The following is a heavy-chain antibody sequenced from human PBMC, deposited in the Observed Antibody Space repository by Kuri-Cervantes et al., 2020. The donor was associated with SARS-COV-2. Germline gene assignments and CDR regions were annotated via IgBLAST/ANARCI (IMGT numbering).Heavy chain of an antibody. D-gene: IGHD6-19*01. CDR1: GYSISSCYY. Sequence: ESLKISCTVSGYSISSCYYWGWIRQPPGKGLEWIGSIYHSGSTYYNPSLKSRVTISVDTSKNQFSLKLSSVTAADTAVYYCARAGIGAVAGNFDYWGQGTLVTVSS. CDR2: IYHSGST. V-gene: IGHV4-38-2*02. CDR3: ARAGIGAVAGNFDY. J-gene: IGHJ4*02.